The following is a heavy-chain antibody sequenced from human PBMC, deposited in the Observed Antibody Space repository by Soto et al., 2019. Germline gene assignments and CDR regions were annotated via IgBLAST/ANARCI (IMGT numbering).Heavy chain of an antibody. D-gene: IGHD6-13*01. CDR1: GFTFTSSA. CDR3: AAALPSAPGIAGDYYYGMDG. CDR2: IVVGSGNT. V-gene: IGHV1-58*01. J-gene: IGHJ6*02. Sequence: GASVKVSCKASGFTFTSSAVQWARQARGQRLEWIGWIVVGSGNTNYAQKFQERVTITRDMSTSTAYMELSSLRSEDTAVYYCAAALPSAPGIAGDYYYGMDGWGQGNTVTFSS.